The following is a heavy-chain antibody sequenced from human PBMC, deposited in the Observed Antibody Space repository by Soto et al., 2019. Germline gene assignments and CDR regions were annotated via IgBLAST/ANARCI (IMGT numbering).Heavy chain of an antibody. CDR2: IIPILAIP. D-gene: IGHD6-6*01. CDR3: ARGVGGQLLIFAY. V-gene: IGHV1-69*02. J-gene: IGHJ4*02. CDR1: GGSFSSDT. Sequence: QVQLVQSGAEVKKPGSSVKVSCKASGGSFSSDTISWGRQAPGQGLEWMGMIIPILAIPKYAQRFQGRVTITADESTSTAYMERSRLRSEDTAVYYCARGVGGQLLIFAYWGQGTLVTVSS.